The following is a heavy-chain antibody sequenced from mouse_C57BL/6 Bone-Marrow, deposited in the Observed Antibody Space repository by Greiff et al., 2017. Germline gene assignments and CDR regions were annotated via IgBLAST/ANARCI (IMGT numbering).Heavy chain of an antibody. Sequence: QVQLKESGAELAKPGASVKLSCKASGYTFTSYWMHWVKQRPGQGLEWIGYINPSSGYTKYNQKFKDKATLTADKSSSTAYMQLSSLTYEDSAVYYCARDTTVVARNFDVWGTGTTVTVSS. D-gene: IGHD1-1*01. CDR2: INPSSGYT. V-gene: IGHV1-7*01. J-gene: IGHJ1*03. CDR1: GYTFTSYW. CDR3: ARDTTVVARNFDV.